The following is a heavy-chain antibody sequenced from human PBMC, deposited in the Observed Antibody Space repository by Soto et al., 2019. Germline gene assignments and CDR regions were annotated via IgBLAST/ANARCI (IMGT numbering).Heavy chain of an antibody. CDR1: GYTFTTYD. CDR3: ARALGYSSKSRLYL. Sequence: QVQLVQSGAEVEKPGASVKVSCKASGYTFTTYDFNWVRQAPGHGLEWMGWMNPDTGNTGYAQKFQGRVTMTRDTSISTAFMALSGLTAEDTAVYYCARALGYSSKSRLYLWGQGTLVTVSS. J-gene: IGHJ4*02. CDR2: MNPDTGNT. V-gene: IGHV1-8*01. D-gene: IGHD6-19*01.